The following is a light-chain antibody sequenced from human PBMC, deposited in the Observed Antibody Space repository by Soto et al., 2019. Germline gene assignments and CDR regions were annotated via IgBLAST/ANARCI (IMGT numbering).Light chain of an antibody. Sequence: DIQMTQSPSTLSASVGDTVTFTCRASQSIGNWMAWYQQTPGKAPKLLIYRGPSLQSGVPSRFSGSGSGTEFTLTIVNLQPDDFAVYFCQQFSIYPDTFGPGTKLEIK. V-gene: IGKV1-5*03. CDR2: RGP. CDR1: QSIGNW. J-gene: IGKJ2*01. CDR3: QQFSIYPDT.